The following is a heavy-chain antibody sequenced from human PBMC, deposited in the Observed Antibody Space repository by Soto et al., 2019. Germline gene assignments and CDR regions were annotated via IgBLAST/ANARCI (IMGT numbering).Heavy chain of an antibody. D-gene: IGHD6-13*01. CDR2: ISYDGINK. V-gene: IGHV3-30*03. J-gene: IGHJ3*02. Sequence: GGSLRLSCAASGFTFSSYGMHWVRQAPGKGLEWVAVISYDGINKYYADSVKGRFTISRDNAKNSLYLQMNSLRAEDTAVYYCARRGAAGFNDAFDIWGQGTMVTVSS. CDR1: GFTFSSYG. CDR3: ARRGAAGFNDAFDI.